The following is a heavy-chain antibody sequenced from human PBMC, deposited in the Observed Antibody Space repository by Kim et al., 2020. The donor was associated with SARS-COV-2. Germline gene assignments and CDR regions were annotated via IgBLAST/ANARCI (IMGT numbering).Heavy chain of an antibody. CDR2: IYRGGST. CDR3: ARSFPGYSGYDYYFDY. D-gene: IGHD5-12*01. Sequence: GGSLRLSCAASGFTVSSNYMSWVRQAPGKGLEWVSVIYRGGSTYYADSVKGRFTISRHNSKNTLYLQMNSLRPEDTAVYYCARSFPGYSGYDYYFDYWGQGTLVTVSS. V-gene: IGHV3-53*04. CDR1: GFTVSSNY. J-gene: IGHJ4*02.